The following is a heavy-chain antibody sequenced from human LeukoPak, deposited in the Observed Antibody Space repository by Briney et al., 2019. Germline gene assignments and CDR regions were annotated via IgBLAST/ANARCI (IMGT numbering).Heavy chain of an antibody. D-gene: IGHD4-23*01. J-gene: IGHJ4*02. Sequence: SETLSLTCIVSGGSISNSSYYWGWIRQPPGKGLEWIGSIYYSGSAYYNPSLKSRVTISVDTSKNQFSLKLTSVTAADTAVYYCARHWVVTRNYWGQGTLVTVSS. CDR3: ARHWVVTRNY. V-gene: IGHV4-39*01. CDR2: IYYSGSA. CDR1: GGSISNSSYY.